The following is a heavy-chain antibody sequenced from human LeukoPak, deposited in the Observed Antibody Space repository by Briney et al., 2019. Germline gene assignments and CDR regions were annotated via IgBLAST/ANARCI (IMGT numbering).Heavy chain of an antibody. CDR1: GFTFSSYS. V-gene: IGHV3-48*01. CDR2: ISSSSSTI. D-gene: IGHD6-25*01. CDR3: ARHAAPSNYYYGMDV. J-gene: IGHJ6*02. Sequence: GGSLRLSCAASGFTFSSYSMNWVRQAPGKGLEWVSYISSSSSTIYYADSVKGRFTISRDNAKNSLYLQMNSLRAEDTAVYYCARHAAPSNYYYGMDVWGQGTTVTVSS.